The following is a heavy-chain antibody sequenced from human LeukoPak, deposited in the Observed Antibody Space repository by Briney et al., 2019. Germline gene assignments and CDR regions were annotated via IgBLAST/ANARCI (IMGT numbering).Heavy chain of an antibody. V-gene: IGHV3-30*03. Sequence: GGSLRLSCAASGFTCSSYGMHWVRQAPGKGLEWVAVISYDGSNKYYADSVKGRFTISRDNSKNTLYLQMDSLRADDTAVYYCAIEAQGCSITSCYFDSWGQGTLVTVSS. CDR1: GFTCSSYG. D-gene: IGHD2-2*01. J-gene: IGHJ4*02. CDR2: ISYDGSNK. CDR3: AIEAQGCSITSCYFDS.